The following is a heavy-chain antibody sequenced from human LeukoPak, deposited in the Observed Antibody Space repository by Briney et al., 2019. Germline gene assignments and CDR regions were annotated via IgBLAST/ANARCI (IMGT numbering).Heavy chain of an antibody. Sequence: SETLSLTCTVSGCSISSSSYYWGCLRQPPGKGLEWIGSIYYSGSTYYNPSLKSRVTISVDTSKNQFSLKLSSVTAADTAVYYCARSRTWYYYDSSGYFPDYWGQGTLVTVSS. J-gene: IGHJ4*02. CDR3: ARSRTWYYYDSSGYFPDY. V-gene: IGHV4-39*01. CDR1: GCSISSSSYY. CDR2: IYYSGST. D-gene: IGHD3-22*01.